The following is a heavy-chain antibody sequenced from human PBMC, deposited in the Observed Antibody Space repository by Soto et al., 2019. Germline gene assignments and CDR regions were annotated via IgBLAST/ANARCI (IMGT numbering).Heavy chain of an antibody. CDR2: IYYSGST. CDR3: ARDLRYNWNYEDYYGMDV. V-gene: IGHV4-31*03. D-gene: IGHD1-7*01. Sequence: SETLSLTCTVSGGSIYSGGYYWSWIRQHPGKGLEWIGYIYYSGSTYYNPSLKSRVTISVDTSKNQFSLKLSSVTAADTAVYYCARDLRYNWNYEDYYGMDVWGQGTTVTVSS. J-gene: IGHJ6*02. CDR1: GGSIYSGGYY.